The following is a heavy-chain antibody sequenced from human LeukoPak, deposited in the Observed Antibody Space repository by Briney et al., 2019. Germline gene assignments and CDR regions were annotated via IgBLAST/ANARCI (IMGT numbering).Heavy chain of an antibody. Sequence: GGSLRLSCAASGFTFSSYEMNWVRQAPGKGLEWVSYISSSGSTMYYADSVKGRFTISRDNAKNSLYLQMNSLRAEDTAVYYCARTYIVVVTANAFDIWGQGTMVTVSS. CDR3: ARTYIVVVTANAFDI. V-gene: IGHV3-48*03. D-gene: IGHD2-21*02. CDR1: GFTFSSYE. J-gene: IGHJ3*02. CDR2: ISSSGSTM.